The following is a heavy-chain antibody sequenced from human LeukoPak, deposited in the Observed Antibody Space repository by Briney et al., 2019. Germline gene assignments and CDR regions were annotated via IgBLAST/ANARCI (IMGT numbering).Heavy chain of an antibody. V-gene: IGHV3-23*01. CDR3: ARQYSSSWVGY. J-gene: IGHJ4*02. CDR2: ISGSGGST. D-gene: IGHD6-13*01. Sequence: PGGSLRLSCSASGFTFISYAMSWVRQAPGKGLEWVSAISGSGGSTYYADSVKGRFTISRDNSKNTLYLQMNSLRAEDTAVYYCARQYSSSWVGYWGQGNLVTVSS. CDR1: GFTFISYA.